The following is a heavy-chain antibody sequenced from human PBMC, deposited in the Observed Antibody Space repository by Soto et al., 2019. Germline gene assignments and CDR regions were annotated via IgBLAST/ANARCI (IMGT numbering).Heavy chain of an antibody. D-gene: IGHD3-22*01. Sequence: GASVKVSCKASGGTFSSYTISWVRQAPGQGLEWMGRIIPILGIANYAQKFQGRVTITADKSTSTAYMELSSLRSEDTAVYYCARDPSYDSSGYYYGWGQGTLVTVSS. CDR2: IIPILGIA. CDR3: ARDPSYDSSGYYYG. CDR1: GGTFSSYT. V-gene: IGHV1-69*04. J-gene: IGHJ4*02.